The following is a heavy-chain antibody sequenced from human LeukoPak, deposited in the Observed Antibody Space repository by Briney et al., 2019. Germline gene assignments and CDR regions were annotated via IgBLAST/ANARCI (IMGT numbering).Heavy chain of an antibody. V-gene: IGHV3-21*01. CDR3: ARGLRSSGYYAFDY. CDR2: ITSDSRYK. J-gene: IGHJ4*02. D-gene: IGHD3-22*01. CDR1: GFTFTNYN. Sequence: GGSLRLSCAASGFTFTNYNMNWVRQAPGKGLEWLSSITSDSRYKYYGDSVKGRFTISRDNAKNSLYLQMNSLRAEDTAVYYCARGLRSSGYYAFDYWGQGTLVTVSS.